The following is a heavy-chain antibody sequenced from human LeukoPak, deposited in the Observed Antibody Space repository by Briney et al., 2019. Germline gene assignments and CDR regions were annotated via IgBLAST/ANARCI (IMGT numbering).Heavy chain of an antibody. CDR3: ARVGRGSIANWHFDL. J-gene: IGHJ2*01. V-gene: IGHV6-1*01. CDR1: GDSVSSNSAA. D-gene: IGHD3-10*01. CDR2: TYYRSKWYN. Sequence: SQTLSLTYAISGDSVSSNSAAWNWIRQSPSRGLEWLGRTYYRSKWYNDYAVSVKSRITINSDTSKNQFSLQLNSATPEDTAVYYCARVGRGSIANWHFDLWGRGTLVTVSS.